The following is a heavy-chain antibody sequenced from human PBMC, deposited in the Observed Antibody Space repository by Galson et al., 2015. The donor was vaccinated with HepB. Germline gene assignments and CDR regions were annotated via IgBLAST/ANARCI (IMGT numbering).Heavy chain of an antibody. D-gene: IGHD3-22*01. J-gene: IGHJ4*02. CDR1: GFTFSSYA. CDR3: ARAGDSSGYYEFDY. Sequence: SLRLSCAASGFTFSSYAMHWVRQAPGKGLEWVAVISYDGSNKYYADSVKGRFTISRDNSKNTLYLQMNSLRAEDTAVYYCARAGDSSGYYEFDYWGQGTLVTVSS. CDR2: ISYDGSNK. V-gene: IGHV3-30*04.